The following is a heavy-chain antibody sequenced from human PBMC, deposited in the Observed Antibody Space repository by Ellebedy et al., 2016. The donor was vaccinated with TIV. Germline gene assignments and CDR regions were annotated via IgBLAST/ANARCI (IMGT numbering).Heavy chain of an antibody. CDR3: ARDFSEAYFDAGSAFYLDY. Sequence: GESLKISCAASGFTFSAYWMGWVRQAPGKGLEWVANIKEDGSEKHYVDSVKGRFTVSRDNARNSLYLQISSLRAEDTAVYYCARDFSEAYFDAGSAFYLDYWGQGALITVSS. J-gene: IGHJ4*02. V-gene: IGHV3-7*01. CDR2: IKEDGSEK. CDR1: GFTFSAYW. D-gene: IGHD3-9*01.